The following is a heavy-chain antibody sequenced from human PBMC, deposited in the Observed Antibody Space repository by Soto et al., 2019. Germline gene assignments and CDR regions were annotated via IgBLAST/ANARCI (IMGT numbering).Heavy chain of an antibody. CDR1: GYTFTSYY. J-gene: IGHJ4*02. CDR3: YGQQLVSYSPAGERDY. CDR2: INPSGGST. V-gene: IGHV1-46*01. Sequence: QVQLVQSGAEVKKPGASVKVSCKASGYTFTSYYMHWVRQAPGQGLEWMGIINPSGGSTSYAQKFQGRVTMTRDTSTSTVYMELSSVRSEDTAVYYCYGQQLVSYSPAGERDYWGQGTLVTVSS. D-gene: IGHD6-13*01.